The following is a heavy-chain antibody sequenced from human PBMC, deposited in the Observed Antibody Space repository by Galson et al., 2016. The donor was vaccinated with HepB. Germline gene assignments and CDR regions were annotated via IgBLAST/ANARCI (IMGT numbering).Heavy chain of an antibody. D-gene: IGHD3-3*01. J-gene: IGHJ5*02. CDR2: ISDSGDET. CDR3: AKEGHHDFWSGYYNWFAP. Sequence: SLRLSCAASGFSFSSYAMTWVRQAPGKGLESVSGISDSGDETYYADSVKGRFAVSRDNAKKTLWLQMNSLRAEDTAVYYCAKEGHHDFWSGYYNWFAPWGQGTLVTVSS. CDR1: GFSFSSYA. V-gene: IGHV3-23*01.